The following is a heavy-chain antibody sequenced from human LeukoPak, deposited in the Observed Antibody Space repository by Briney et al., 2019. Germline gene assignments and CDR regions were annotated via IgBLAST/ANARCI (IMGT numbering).Heavy chain of an antibody. CDR2: IWHDGSNK. CDR3: ARDWGSGNSYYFDY. D-gene: IGHD3-10*01. Sequence: GRSLRLSCAASGFTFSTYGMHWVHQAPGKGLEWVAVIWHDGSNKYYADSVKGRFTISRDNSKNTLYLQMDSLRAEDTAVYYCARDWGSGNSYYFDYWGQGTLVTVSS. V-gene: IGHV3-33*01. J-gene: IGHJ4*02. CDR1: GFTFSTYG.